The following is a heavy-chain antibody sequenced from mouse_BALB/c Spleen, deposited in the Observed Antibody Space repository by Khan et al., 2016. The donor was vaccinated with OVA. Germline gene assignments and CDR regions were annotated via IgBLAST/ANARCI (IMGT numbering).Heavy chain of an antibody. CDR3: ARSGYGNPFAY. CDR1: GYTFTSYY. V-gene: IGHV1S81*02. CDR2: INPSNGGS. D-gene: IGHD2-1*01. Sequence: VQLKQSGAELVKPGASVKISCKASGYTFTSYYIYWVKQRPGQGLEWIGGINPSNGGSHFNEKFKNKATLTVDKSSSTAYMQLSSLTSEDSAVYYCARSGYGNPFAYWGQGTLVTVSA. J-gene: IGHJ3*01.